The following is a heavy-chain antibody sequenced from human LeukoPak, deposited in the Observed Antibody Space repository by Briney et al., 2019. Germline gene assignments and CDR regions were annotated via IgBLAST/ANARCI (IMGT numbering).Heavy chain of an antibody. CDR3: ARRLTQYDCFDP. V-gene: IGHV6-1*01. J-gene: IGHJ5*02. CDR2: TYYRSTWYN. CDR1: GDSLSSNSVT. D-gene: IGHD2-2*01. Sequence: SQTLSLTCALSGDSLSSNSVTWNWIRQSPSRGLEWLGRTYYRSTWYNDYAVSVRGRITVNPDTSKNQFSLHLNSVTPEDTAVYYCARRLTQYDCFDPWGRGILVTVSS.